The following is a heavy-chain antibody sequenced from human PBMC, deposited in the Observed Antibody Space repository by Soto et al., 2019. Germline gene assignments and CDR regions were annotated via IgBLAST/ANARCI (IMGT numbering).Heavy chain of an antibody. Sequence: ETLSRSCPVSGASISSYYWSWIRQPPGKGLEWIGDVYNRGRSNYNPSLKSRVTISIDPSKNQFSLKLSSVTAADTAVYYCARGPYWGQGTLVTVYS. V-gene: IGHV4-59*01. CDR2: VYNRGRS. CDR1: GASISSYY. CDR3: ARGPY. J-gene: IGHJ4*02.